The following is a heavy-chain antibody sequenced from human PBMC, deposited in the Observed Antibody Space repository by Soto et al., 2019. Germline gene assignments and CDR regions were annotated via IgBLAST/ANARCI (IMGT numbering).Heavy chain of an antibody. D-gene: IGHD4-17*01. Sequence: QVQLQQWGAGLLKPSETLSLTCAVYGGSFSGYSWSWIRQSPGKGLEWIGEINHSGSTYYNPSLKSRVIISVDTSKNQFSRKLSSVTAADTAVYYCARATVVTLDYWGQGTLVTVSS. CDR1: GGSFSGYS. J-gene: IGHJ4*02. CDR3: ARATVVTLDY. V-gene: IGHV4-34*01. CDR2: INHSGST.